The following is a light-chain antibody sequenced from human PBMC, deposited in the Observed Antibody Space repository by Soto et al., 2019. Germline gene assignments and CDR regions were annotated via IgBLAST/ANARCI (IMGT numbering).Light chain of an antibody. CDR2: GDT. V-gene: IGLV1-40*01. CDR1: SSKNGAGYD. J-gene: IGLJ1*01. Sequence: QSVLTQPPSVSGGPGQRVTISCTGGSSKNGAGYDAHWYQQLPGKVPKLLIYGDTNRPSGVPDRFSGSKSGTSASLAITGLQPEDEANYYCQSYDNSLSGPVFXPGTKVTVL. CDR3: QSYDNSLSGPV.